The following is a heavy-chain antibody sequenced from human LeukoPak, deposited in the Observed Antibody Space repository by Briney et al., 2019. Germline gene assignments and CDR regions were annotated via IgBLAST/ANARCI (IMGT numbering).Heavy chain of an antibody. CDR1: GFTFSSYG. CDR3: ATRGYCSGTSCYAPQP. CDR2: IWYDGSNK. Sequence: GGSLRLSCAASGFTFSSYGMHWVRQAPGKGLESVAVIWYDGSNKYYADSVKGRSTISRDNSKNTLYLQVNSRRAEDTAVYYCATRGYCSGTSCYAPQPWGQGTLVTVSS. V-gene: IGHV3-33*01. J-gene: IGHJ5*02. D-gene: IGHD2-2*01.